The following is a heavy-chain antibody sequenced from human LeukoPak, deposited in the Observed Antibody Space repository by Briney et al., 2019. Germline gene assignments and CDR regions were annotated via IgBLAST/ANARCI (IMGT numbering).Heavy chain of an antibody. V-gene: IGHV4-59*01. CDR2: IYYSGST. CDR1: GGSISSYY. CDR3: ARLEYSSSPIAVADYWYFGL. D-gene: IGHD6-6*01. J-gene: IGHJ2*01. Sequence: PSETLSLTCTVSGGSISSYYWSWIRQPPGKGLEWIGYIYYSGSTNYNPSLKSRVTISVDTSKNQFSLKLSSVTAADTAVYYCARLEYSSSPIAVADYWYFGLWGRGTLVTVSS.